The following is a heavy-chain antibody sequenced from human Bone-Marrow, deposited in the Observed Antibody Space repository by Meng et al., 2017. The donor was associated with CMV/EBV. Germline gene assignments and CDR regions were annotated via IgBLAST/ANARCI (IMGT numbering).Heavy chain of an antibody. D-gene: IGHD5-18*01. V-gene: IGHV3-30*04. CDR3: ARFRSAGYSYGYGRYFDY. J-gene: IGHJ4*02. CDR1: GFTFSSYA. CDR2: ISYDGSNK. Sequence: GESLKISCAASGFTFSSYAMHWVRQAPGKGLEWVAVISYDGSNKYYADSVKGRFTISRDNSKNTLYLQMNSLRAEDTAVYYCARFRSAGYSYGYGRYFDYWGQGTLVNVSS.